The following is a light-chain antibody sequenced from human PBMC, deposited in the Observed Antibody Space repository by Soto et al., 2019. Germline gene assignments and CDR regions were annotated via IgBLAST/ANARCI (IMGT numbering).Light chain of an antibody. Sequence: QSALTQPASVSGTPGQTITISCSGSNTDVGIYDFVSWYQHHPGRAPKLIVSEVSHRPSGVSNRFSASKSGNTASLTISGLQSEDEGDYYCISYTSDDVRYVFGTGTKLTVL. J-gene: IGLJ1*01. V-gene: IGLV2-14*01. CDR3: ISYTSDDVRYV. CDR1: NTDVGIYDF. CDR2: EVS.